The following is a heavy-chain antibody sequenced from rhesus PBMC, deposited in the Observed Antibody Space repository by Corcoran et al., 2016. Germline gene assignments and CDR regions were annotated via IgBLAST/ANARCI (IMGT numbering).Heavy chain of an antibody. J-gene: IGHJ4*01. CDR3: ARRSGCYGGFDY. CDR2: ISGSSGSA. D-gene: IGHD1-44*02. V-gene: IGHV4-99*01. CDR1: GYSISSGYY. Sequence: QVQLQESGPGLVKPSETLSLTCAVSGYSISSGYYWGWIRQPPGKGLEYIGYISGSSGSAYYHPSLKSRVTISKDTSKNQFSLKLSSVTAADTAVYYCARRSGCYGGFDYWGQGVLVTVSS.